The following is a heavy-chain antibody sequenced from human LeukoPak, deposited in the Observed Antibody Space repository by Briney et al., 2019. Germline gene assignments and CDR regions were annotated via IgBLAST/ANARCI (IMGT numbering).Heavy chain of an antibody. CDR1: GFTFSSYA. V-gene: IGHV3-64D*06. D-gene: IGHD6-13*01. Sequence: GGSLRLSCSASGFTFSSYAMHWVRQAPGKGLEYVSAISSNGGSTYYADSVKGRFTISRDNSKNTLYLQMSSLRAEGTAVYYCVKGGSSSWYPFDYWGQGTLVTVSS. CDR2: ISSNGGST. J-gene: IGHJ4*02. CDR3: VKGGSSSWYPFDY.